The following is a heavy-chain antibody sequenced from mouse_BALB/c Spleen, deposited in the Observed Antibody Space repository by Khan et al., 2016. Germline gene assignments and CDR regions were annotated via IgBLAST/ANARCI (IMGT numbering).Heavy chain of an antibody. J-gene: IGHJ4*01. D-gene: IGHD2-14*01. CDR2: IDPENGDT. V-gene: IGHV14-4*02. CDR3: NAGYDVEAMDY. CDR1: GFNIKDYY. Sequence: VQLQQPGAELVRSGASVKLSCTASGFNIKDYYMHWVKQRPEQGLEWIGWIDPENGDTEYAPKFQGKATMTADTSSNPAYLQLSSLTSEATAVYYCNAGYDVEAMDYWGQGTSVTVSS.